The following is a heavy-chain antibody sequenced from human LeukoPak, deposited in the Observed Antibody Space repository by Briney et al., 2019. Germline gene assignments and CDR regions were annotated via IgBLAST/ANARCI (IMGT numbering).Heavy chain of an antibody. CDR1: RFTFSNYG. CDR3: AREVGTPQAFDI. V-gene: IGHV3-48*01. CDR2: INSRSSTI. Sequence: GGSLRLSCAASRFTFSNYGVNWVRQAPGKGLEWVSYINSRSSTIYYADSVRGRFTISRDNAKNSLYLQMNSLKAEDTAIYYCAREVGTPQAFDIWGQGTMATVSS. J-gene: IGHJ3*02. D-gene: IGHD1-26*01.